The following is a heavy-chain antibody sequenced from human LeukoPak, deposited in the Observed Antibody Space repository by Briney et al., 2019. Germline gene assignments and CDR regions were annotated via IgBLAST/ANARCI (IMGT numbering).Heavy chain of an antibody. Sequence: GGSLRLSCAASGFTVSTNYMSWVRQAPWKGLEWVSVISSGGTPYYADSVKGRFTISRDSSENTLNLQMHSLRAEDTAVYYCARGGAGYAFDYWGQGTLVTVSS. V-gene: IGHV3-66*02. CDR3: ARGGAGYAFDY. J-gene: IGHJ4*02. CDR2: ISSGGTP. D-gene: IGHD5-12*01. CDR1: GFTVSTNY.